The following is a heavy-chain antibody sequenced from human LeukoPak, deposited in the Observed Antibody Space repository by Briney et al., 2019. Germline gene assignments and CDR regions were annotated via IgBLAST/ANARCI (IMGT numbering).Heavy chain of an antibody. D-gene: IGHD6-13*01. V-gene: IGHV3-53*01. CDR1: GFPISSNY. Sequence: GSLRLSCVASGFPISSNYMTWVRQAPGKGLEWVSVIYTGGSPYYADSVKGRFTISRDISKNTVYLQMYSLRAEDTAVYYCARGAATGPTLGLDYWGQGTLVTVSS. J-gene: IGHJ4*02. CDR3: ARGAATGPTLGLDY. CDR2: IYTGGSP.